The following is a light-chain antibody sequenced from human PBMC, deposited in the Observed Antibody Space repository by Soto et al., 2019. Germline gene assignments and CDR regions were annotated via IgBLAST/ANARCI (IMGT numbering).Light chain of an antibody. V-gene: IGLV2-14*01. CDR3: SSYTSRNTRV. CDR2: EVS. J-gene: IGLJ3*02. CDR1: SSDVGGYNY. Sequence: QSALTQPASVSGSPGQSITISCTGTSSDVGGYNYVSWYQQHPGKAPKLMIYEVSNRPSGVSNRFSGPKSGNTASLTISGPQAEDEADYFCSSYTSRNTRVFGGGNKVTVL.